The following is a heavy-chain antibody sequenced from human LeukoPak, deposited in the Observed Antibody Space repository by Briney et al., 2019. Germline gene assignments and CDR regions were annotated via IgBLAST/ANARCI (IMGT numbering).Heavy chain of an antibody. CDR3: AREFFGGSYGDY. J-gene: IGHJ4*02. V-gene: IGHV1-18*01. Sequence: ASVKVSCKASGYTFTSYGTSWVRQAPGQGLEWMGWISAYNGNTNYAQKLQGRVTMTTDTSASTAYMELRSLRSDDTAVYYCAREFFGGSYGDYWGQGTLVTVSS. D-gene: IGHD1-26*01. CDR2: ISAYNGNT. CDR1: GYTFTSYG.